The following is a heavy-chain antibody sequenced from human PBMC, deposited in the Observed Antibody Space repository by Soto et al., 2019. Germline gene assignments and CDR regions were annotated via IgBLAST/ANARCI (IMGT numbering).Heavy chain of an antibody. V-gene: IGHV3-30-3*01. J-gene: IGHJ3*02. D-gene: IGHD4-17*01. CDR1: GFTFSHYA. CDR3: ARDLGDYPSRADAFDI. CDR2: VSHDGNNK. Sequence: QVQLVESGGGVVQPGRSLRLSCAASGFTFSHYAMHWVRQAPGKGLEWVALVSHDGNNKYYADSVKGRFTISRDDSKNTLYLQMNSLRAHDTAVFYCARDLGDYPSRADAFDIWGQGTVVTVSS.